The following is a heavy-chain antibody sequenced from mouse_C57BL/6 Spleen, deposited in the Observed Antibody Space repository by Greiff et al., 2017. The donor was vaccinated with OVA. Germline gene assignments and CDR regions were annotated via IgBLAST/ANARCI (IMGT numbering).Heavy chain of an antibody. CDR2: IYPRSGNT. J-gene: IGHJ2*01. CDR1: GYTFTSYG. V-gene: IGHV1-81*01. Sequence: VQLQESGAELARPGASVKLSCKASGYTFTSYGISWVKQRTGQGLEWIGEIYPRSGNTYYNEKFKGKATLTADKSSSTAYMELLSLTSEDSAVYFCAREGLYYSNYGFYFDYWGQGTTLTVSS. D-gene: IGHD2-5*01. CDR3: AREGLYYSNYGFYFDY.